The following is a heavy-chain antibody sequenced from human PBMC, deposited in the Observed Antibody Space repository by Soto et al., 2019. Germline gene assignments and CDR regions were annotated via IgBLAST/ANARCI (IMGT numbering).Heavy chain of an antibody. CDR2: INAGNGNT. V-gene: IGHV1-3*01. J-gene: IGHJ5*02. CDR1: GYTFTSYA. D-gene: IGHD2-8*01. Sequence: ASVKVSCKASGYTFTSYAMHWVRQAPGQRLEWMGWINAGNGNTKYSQKFQGRVTITRDTSASTAYMELSSLRSEDTAVYYCATDQMVRNWFDPWGQGTLVTVSS. CDR3: ATDQMVRNWFDP.